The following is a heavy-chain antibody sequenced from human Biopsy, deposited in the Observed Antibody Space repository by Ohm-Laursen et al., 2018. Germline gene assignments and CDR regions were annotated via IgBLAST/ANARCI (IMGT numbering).Heavy chain of an antibody. D-gene: IGHD2-21*01. CDR2: VSHNGGT. V-gene: IGHV4-34*01. CDR1: GGSFSNDY. J-gene: IGHJ5*02. CDR3: ARGKRGPVAIPRDNPNRIRGWFDP. Sequence: SDTLSLTWAVYGGSFSNDYWTWIRQSPGKGLEWIGEVSHNGGTNYNPSLKARVSISMDTSKNQFSLNLTSVTAADTALYYCARGKRGPVAIPRDNPNRIRGWFDPWGPGTLVTVSS.